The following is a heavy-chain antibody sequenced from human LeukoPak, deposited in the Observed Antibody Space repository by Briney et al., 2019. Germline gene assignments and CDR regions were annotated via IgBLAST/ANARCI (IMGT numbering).Heavy chain of an antibody. CDR3: ARDLGAYYFDY. J-gene: IGHJ4*02. Sequence: PGGSLRLSCAASGFTFSSYCMNWVRQAPGKGLEWVSYISSSSSTIYYADSVKGRFTISRDNAKNSLYLQMNSLRAEDTAVYYCARDLGAYYFDYWGQGTLVTVSS. CDR2: ISSSSSTI. CDR1: GFTFSSYC. V-gene: IGHV3-48*01. D-gene: IGHD3-16*01.